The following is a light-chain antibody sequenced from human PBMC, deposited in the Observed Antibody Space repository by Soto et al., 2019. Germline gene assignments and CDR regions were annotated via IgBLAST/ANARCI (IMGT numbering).Light chain of an antibody. Sequence: QSALTQPASVSESPGQSITISCAGTSSDVGGYNYVSWYQQHPGKTPKLMIYGVNNRPSGISNRFSGSKSGNTASLTISGLQAEDEADYYCSSYTSSFTYVFGTGTKVTVL. CDR1: SSDVGGYNY. J-gene: IGLJ1*01. CDR2: GVN. CDR3: SSYTSSFTYV. V-gene: IGLV2-14*03.